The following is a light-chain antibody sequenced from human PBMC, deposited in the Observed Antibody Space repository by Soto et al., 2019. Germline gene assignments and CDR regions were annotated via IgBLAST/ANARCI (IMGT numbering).Light chain of an antibody. V-gene: IGKV3-11*01. J-gene: IGKJ1*01. CDR1: QSVSSY. Sequence: EIVLTQSPATLSLSPGERATLSCRASQSVSSYVAWYQQKPGQAPRLLIYDASNRATAIPARFSGSGSGTDFTLHVSSLEPDDFAVYYCQQRSNWPGTFGQGNKVEIK. CDR3: QQRSNWPGT. CDR2: DAS.